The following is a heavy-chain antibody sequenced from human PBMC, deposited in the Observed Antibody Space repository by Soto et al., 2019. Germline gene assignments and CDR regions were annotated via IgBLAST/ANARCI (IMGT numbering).Heavy chain of an antibody. CDR1: GASFSGYY. J-gene: IGHJ4*02. CDR2: INQSGST. CDR3: ARRFSGTGRHFDY. D-gene: IGHD1-1*01. V-gene: IGHV4-34*02. Sequence: QVQLQQWGAGLLKPSETLSLSCAVYGASFSGYYWSWIRQSPGKGLEWIGEINQSGSTNYSPSLKTRVTVSVDTSKKQISLRLSSVTAADTAVYYCARRFSGTGRHFDYWGQGTLVTVSS.